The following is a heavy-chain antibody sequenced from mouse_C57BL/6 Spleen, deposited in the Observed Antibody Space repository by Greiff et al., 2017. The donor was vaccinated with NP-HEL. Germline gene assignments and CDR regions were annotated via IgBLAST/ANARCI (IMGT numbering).Heavy chain of an antibody. CDR2: INPGSGGT. D-gene: IGHD1-1*01. Sequence: QVQLKQSGAELVRPGTSVKVSCKASGYAFTNYLIEWVKQRPGQGLEWIGVINPGSGGTNYNEKFKGKATLTADKSSSTAYMQLSSLTSEDSAVYFCARGRDGRDYWGQGTSVTVSS. V-gene: IGHV1-54*01. J-gene: IGHJ4*01. CDR3: ARGRDGRDY. CDR1: GYAFTNYL.